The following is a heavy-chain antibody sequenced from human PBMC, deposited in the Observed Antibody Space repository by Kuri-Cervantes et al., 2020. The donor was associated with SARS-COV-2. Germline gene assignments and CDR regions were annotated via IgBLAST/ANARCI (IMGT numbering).Heavy chain of an antibody. CDR1: GFSLSTSGVG. CDR3: ARSRWVRGVIMPYFDY. J-gene: IGHJ4*02. V-gene: IGHV2-5*02. CDR2: IYWDDDK. Sequence: SGPTLVQPTQTLTLTRTFSGFSLSTSGVGVGWIRQPPGKALEWLALIYWDDDKRYSPSLKSRLTITKDTSKNQVVLTMTNIDPVDTGTYYCARSRWVRGVIMPYFDYWGQGTLVTVSS. D-gene: IGHD3-10*01.